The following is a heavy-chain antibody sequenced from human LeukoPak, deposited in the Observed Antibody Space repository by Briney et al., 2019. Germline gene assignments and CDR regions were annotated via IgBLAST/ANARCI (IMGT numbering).Heavy chain of an antibody. D-gene: IGHD4-23*01. Sequence: SETLSLTCTVSGGSISSSSYYWGWIRQPPGKGLEWIGSIYYSGSTYYNPSLKSRVTISVDTSKNQFSLKLSSVTAADTAVYYCARHLRGQVKLRWFDYWGQGTLVTVSS. V-gene: IGHV4-39*01. CDR1: GGSISSSSYY. J-gene: IGHJ4*02. CDR3: ARHLRGQVKLRWFDY. CDR2: IYYSGST.